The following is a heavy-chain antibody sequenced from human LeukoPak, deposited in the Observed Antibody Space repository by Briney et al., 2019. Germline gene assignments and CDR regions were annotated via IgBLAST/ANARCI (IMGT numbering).Heavy chain of an antibody. CDR1: GFTFSSYS. D-gene: IGHD3-16*02. J-gene: IGHJ4*02. V-gene: IGHV3-21*04. CDR2: ISSSSSYI. Sequence: GGSLRLSCAASGFTFSSYSMNWVRQAPGKGLEWVSSISSSSSYIYYADSVKGRFTISRDNSKNTLYLQMNSLRAEDTAVYYCAKDSGIMITFGGVIAPYYFDYWGQGTLVTVSS. CDR3: AKDSGIMITFGGVIAPYYFDY.